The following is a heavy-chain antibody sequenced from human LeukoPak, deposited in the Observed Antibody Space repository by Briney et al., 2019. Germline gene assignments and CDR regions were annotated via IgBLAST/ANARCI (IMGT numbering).Heavy chain of an antibody. D-gene: IGHD6-6*01. V-gene: IGHV4-59*08. J-gene: IGHJ4*02. CDR2: IYYSGTT. Sequence: SETLSLTCTVSGGSISSYYWSWIRQPPGQGLEWIGYIYYSGTTNYNPSLKSRVTISVDTSKNQFSLKLSSVTAADPAVYYCARHGLRAVSSFEYWGQGTLVTVSS. CDR1: GGSISSYY. CDR3: ARHGLRAVSSFEY.